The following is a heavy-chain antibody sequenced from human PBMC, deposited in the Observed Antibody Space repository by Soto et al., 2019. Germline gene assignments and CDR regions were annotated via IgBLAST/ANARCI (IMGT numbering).Heavy chain of an antibody. CDR1: GGSILDSTYY. V-gene: IGHV4-39*01. D-gene: IGHD3-22*01. J-gene: IGHJ5*02. CDR2: IFYSGGT. Sequence: QLLLQESGPGLVKPSETLSLTCTVSGGSILDSTYYWAWIRQSPGKGLEWIGTIFYSGGTFYTPSLKSRVTMAVDTHNNQFSLKLSSVTAAGTAVYYCARQASGYYYGWFDPWGQGTLVTVSS. CDR3: ARQASGYYYGWFDP.